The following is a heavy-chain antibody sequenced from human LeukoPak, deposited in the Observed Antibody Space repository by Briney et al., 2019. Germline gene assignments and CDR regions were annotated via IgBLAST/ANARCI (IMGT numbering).Heavy chain of an antibody. D-gene: IGHD2-8*01. CDR1: GFTFSSYA. CDR2: ISGSGGST. CDR3: AKDRSCTNDICHGDFDY. Sequence: PGGSLRLSCVASGFTFSSYAVSWVRQAPGKGLEWVSSISGSGGSTYSADSVKGRLTISRDNSKNTLYLQMNSLRAEDTALYYCAKDRSCTNDICHGDFDYWGQGTLVTVSS. V-gene: IGHV3-23*01. J-gene: IGHJ4*02.